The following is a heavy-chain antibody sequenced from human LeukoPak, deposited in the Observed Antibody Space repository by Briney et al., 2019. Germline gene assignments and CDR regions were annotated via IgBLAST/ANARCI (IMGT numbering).Heavy chain of an antibody. D-gene: IGHD4-17*01. CDR2: IYYSGST. CDR1: GGSISSGDYY. CDR3: ARDGVTRWFDP. Sequence: SETLSLTCTVSGGSISSGDYYWSWLRQPPGTGLEWIGYIYYSGSTYYNPSLKSRVTISVDTSKNQFSLKLSSVTAADTAVYYCARDGVTRWFDPWGQGTLVTVSS. J-gene: IGHJ5*02. V-gene: IGHV4-30-4*01.